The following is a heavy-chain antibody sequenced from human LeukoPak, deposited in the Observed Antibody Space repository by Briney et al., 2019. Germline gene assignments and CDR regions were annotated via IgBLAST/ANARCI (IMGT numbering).Heavy chain of an antibody. V-gene: IGHV4-34*01. CDR2: INHSGST. CDR3: ASPGSSGTFDY. D-gene: IGHD6-13*01. J-gene: IGHJ4*02. CDR1: GGSFSGYY. Sequence: PSETLSLTCAVYGGSFSGYYWSWIRQPPGKGLEWIGEINHSGSTNYNPSLKSRVTISVDTSKNQFSLKLSSVTAADTAVYYCASPGSSGTFDYWGQGTLVTVSS.